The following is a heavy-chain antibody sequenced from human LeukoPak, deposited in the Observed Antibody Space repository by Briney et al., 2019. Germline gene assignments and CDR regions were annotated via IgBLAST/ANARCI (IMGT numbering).Heavy chain of an antibody. Sequence: SETLSLTCTVSGYSISNGYYWGWIRQPPGRRLEWIGSIHRDGDTFNYASLKSRATISVDTSKNQFSLKVSSVTAADTAVYYCARAKSSSGLSPYNWFDPWGQGTLVTVPS. J-gene: IGHJ5*02. V-gene: IGHV4-38-2*02. CDR3: ARAKSSSGLSPYNWFDP. CDR2: IHRDGDT. D-gene: IGHD6-6*01. CDR1: GYSISNGYY.